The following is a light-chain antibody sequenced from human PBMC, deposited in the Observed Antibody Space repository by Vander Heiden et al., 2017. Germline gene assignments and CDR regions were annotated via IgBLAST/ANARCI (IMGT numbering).Light chain of an antibody. CDR2: DNN. Sequence: QSVLTHPPPVSAAPGQKVTISCSGSSSNIGKNYVSWYQQVPGTAPKLLIYDNNKRPSGIPDRFSGSKSGTSATLGITGLQTGDEADYYCGTWDSSLSNAVFGTGTKVT. V-gene: IGLV1-51*01. J-gene: IGLJ1*01. CDR1: SSNIGKNY. CDR3: GTWDSSLSNAV.